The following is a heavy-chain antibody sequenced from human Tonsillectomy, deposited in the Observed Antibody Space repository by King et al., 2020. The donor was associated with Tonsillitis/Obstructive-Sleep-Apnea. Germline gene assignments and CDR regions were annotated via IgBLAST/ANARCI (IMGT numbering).Heavy chain of an antibody. CDR1: GFTFSSYE. CDR3: ARDSGSSGWSPNVFDI. Sequence: VQLVESGGGLVQPGGSLRLSCAASGFTFSSYEMNWVRQAPGKGLEWVSYISSSGSTIYYADSVKGRFTISRDNAKNSLYLKMNSLRADDTAVYYCARDSGSSGWSPNVFDIWGQGTMVTVSS. CDR2: ISSSGSTI. V-gene: IGHV3-48*03. D-gene: IGHD6-19*01. J-gene: IGHJ3*02.